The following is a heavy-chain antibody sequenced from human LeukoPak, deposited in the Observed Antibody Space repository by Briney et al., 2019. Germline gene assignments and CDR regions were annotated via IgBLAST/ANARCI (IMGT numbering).Heavy chain of an antibody. V-gene: IGHV3-23*01. D-gene: IGHD3-3*01. CDR1: GFTFSSYA. CDR2: ISGSGGST. J-gene: IGHJ4*02. CDR3: AKEPTTTDFWSGYSYYFDY. Sequence: PGGSLRLSCAASGFTFSSYAMSWVRQAPGKGLEWVSAISGSGGSTYYADSVKGRSTISRDNSKNTLYLQMNSLRAEDTAVYYCAKEPTTTDFWSGYSYYFDYWGQGTLVTVSS.